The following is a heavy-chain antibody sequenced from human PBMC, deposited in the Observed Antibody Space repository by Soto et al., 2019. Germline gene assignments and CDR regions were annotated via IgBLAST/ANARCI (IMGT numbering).Heavy chain of an antibody. CDR2: IYYSGTT. D-gene: IGHD3-16*01. CDR1: GGSISSGGYY. Sequence: SETLSLTCAVSGGSISSGGYYWSWIRQSPGKGLEWIGYIYYSGTTNYNPSLKSRVTISVDTSKNQFSLKLRSVTAADTAVYYCARRWGSTFDYWGQGTQVTVSS. V-gene: IGHV4-61*08. CDR3: ARRWGSTFDY. J-gene: IGHJ4*02.